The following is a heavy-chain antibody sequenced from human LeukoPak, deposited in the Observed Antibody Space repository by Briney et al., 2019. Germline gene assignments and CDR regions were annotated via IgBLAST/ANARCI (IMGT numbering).Heavy chain of an antibody. CDR3: ARDPYDFWSGYSPYNWFDP. J-gene: IGHJ5*02. D-gene: IGHD3-3*01. CDR1: GFTFSSYA. V-gene: IGHV3-21*01. Sequence: GGSLRLSCAASGFTFSSYAMNWVRQAPGKGLEWVSSISRGSDHIFYADSMKGRFTISRDNAKNTLYLQMNSLRAEDTAVYYCARDPYDFWSGYSPYNWFDPWGQGTLVTVSS. CDR2: ISRGSDHI.